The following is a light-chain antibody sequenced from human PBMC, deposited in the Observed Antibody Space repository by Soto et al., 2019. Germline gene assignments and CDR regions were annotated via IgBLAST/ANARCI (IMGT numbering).Light chain of an antibody. CDR3: QQRDTWPLT. J-gene: IGKJ4*01. Sequence: VLTPSPLPLSLYLGGTATRSRTANQSFRGLLAWYQQKPGQAPRLLIYGASSRATGIPDRFSGSGSGTEFTLTISSLQSEDFAVYYCQQRDTWPLTFGGGTKVDIK. CDR1: QSFRGL. CDR2: GAS. V-gene: IGKV3-11*01.